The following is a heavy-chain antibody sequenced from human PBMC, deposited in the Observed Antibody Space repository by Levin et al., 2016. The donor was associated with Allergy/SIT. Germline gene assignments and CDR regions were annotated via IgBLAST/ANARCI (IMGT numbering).Heavy chain of an antibody. CDR3: ARLTTGTITERVDY. J-gene: IGHJ4*02. CDR2: IIPIFGTA. V-gene: IGHV1-69*13. Sequence: SVKVSCKASGGTFSSYAISWVRQAPGQGLEWMGGIIPIFGTANYAQKFQGRVTITADESTSTAYMELSSLRSEDTAVYYCARLTTGTITERVDYWGQGTLVTVSS. D-gene: IGHD1-1*01. CDR1: GGTFSSYA.